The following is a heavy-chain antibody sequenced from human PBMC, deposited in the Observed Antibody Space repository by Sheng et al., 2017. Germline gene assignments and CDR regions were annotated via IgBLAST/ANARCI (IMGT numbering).Heavy chain of an antibody. CDR2: INHSGST. D-gene: IGHD3-16*02. V-gene: IGHV4-34*01. CDR3: ARESYPSRRWTTKSDAFDI. J-gene: IGHJ3*02. Sequence: QVQLQQWGAGLLKPSETLSLTCAVYGGSFSGYYWSWIRQPPGKGLEWIGEINHSGSTNYNPSLKSRVTISVDTSKNQFSLKLSSVTAADTAVYYCARESYPSRRWTTKSDAFDIVGPRDNGHR. CDR1: GGSFSGYY.